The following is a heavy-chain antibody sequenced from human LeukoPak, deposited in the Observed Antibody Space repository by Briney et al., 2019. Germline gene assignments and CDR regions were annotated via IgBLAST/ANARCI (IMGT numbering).Heavy chain of an antibody. CDR1: GGSISSGDYY. CDR2: IYYSGST. CDR3: AREAGGYQPLGAFDI. Sequence: IPSQTLSLTCTVSGGSISSGDYYWSWIRQPPGKGLEWIGYIYYSGSTYYNPSLKSRVTISVDTSKNQFSLKLSSVTAADTAVYYCAREAGGYQPLGAFDIWGQGTMVTVSS. J-gene: IGHJ3*02. D-gene: IGHD3-22*01. V-gene: IGHV4-30-4*01.